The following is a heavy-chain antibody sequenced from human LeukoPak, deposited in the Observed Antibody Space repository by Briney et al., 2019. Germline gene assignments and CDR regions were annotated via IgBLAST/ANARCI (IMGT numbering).Heavy chain of an antibody. CDR2: IYYSGST. CDR1: GGSISSYY. J-gene: IGHJ3*02. Sequence: SETLSLTCTVSGGSISSYYWSWIRQPPGKGLEWIGYIYYSGSTNYNPSLKSRTTISVDTTKTQFSLKLSSVTAADTAVYYCTRDDPSIVGATENAFDIWGQGTMVTVSS. V-gene: IGHV4-59*01. CDR3: TRDDPSIVGATENAFDI. D-gene: IGHD1-26*01.